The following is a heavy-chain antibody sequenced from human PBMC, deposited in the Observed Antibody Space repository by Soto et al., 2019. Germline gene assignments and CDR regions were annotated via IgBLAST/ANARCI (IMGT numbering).Heavy chain of an antibody. CDR2: INHSGST. J-gene: IGHJ5*02. CDR3: ERARRRKLVLGNCFDP. CDR1: GGSFSGYY. V-gene: IGHV4-34*01. Sequence: PSETLSLTCAVYGGSFSGYYWSWIRQPPGKGLEWIGEINHSGSTNYNPSLKSRVTISVDTSKNQFSLKLSSVTAADTAVYYCERARRRKLVLGNCFDPWGQGTLVTVSS. D-gene: IGHD1-26*01.